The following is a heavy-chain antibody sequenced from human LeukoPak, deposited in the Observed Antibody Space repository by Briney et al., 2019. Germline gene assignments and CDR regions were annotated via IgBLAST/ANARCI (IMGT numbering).Heavy chain of an antibody. CDR2: INPSGGST. J-gene: IGHJ6*02. D-gene: IGHD3-9*01. CDR1: GYTFTNYY. V-gene: IGHV1-46*01. CDR3: ARPLVTLKDYYYGMDV. Sequence: GASVKLSCKASGYTFTNYYMHLVRQAPGQGLEWMGVINPSGGSTIYAQKFRGRVTMTRDTSTSTVYMELSSLRSEDTAVYYCARPLVTLKDYYYGMDVWGQGTTVTVSS.